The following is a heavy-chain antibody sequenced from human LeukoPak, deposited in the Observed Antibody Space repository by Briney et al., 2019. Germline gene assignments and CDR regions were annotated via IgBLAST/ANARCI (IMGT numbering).Heavy chain of an antibody. CDR2: IYYSGST. J-gene: IGHJ4*02. V-gene: IGHV4-39*01. CDR1: GGSISSSSYY. D-gene: IGHD5-18*01. CDR3: ARQEYSYGFYYFDY. Sequence: KPSETLSLTCTVSGGSISSSSYYWGWIRQPPGKRLEWIGSIYYSGSTYYNPSLKSRVTISVDTSKNQFSLKLSSVTAADTAVYYCARQEYSYGFYYFDYWGQGTLVTVSS.